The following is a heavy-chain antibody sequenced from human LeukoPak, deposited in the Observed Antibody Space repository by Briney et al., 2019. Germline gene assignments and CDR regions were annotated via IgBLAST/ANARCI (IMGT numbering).Heavy chain of an antibody. CDR3: ARDRPYYYDSSAPSYDY. D-gene: IGHD3-22*01. Sequence: GASVKVSCKASGYTFTGYYMHWVRQAPGQGLEWMGWINPNSGGTNYAQKFQGRVTITADESTSTAYMELSSLRSEDTAVYYCARDRPYYYDSSAPSYDYWGQGTLVTVSS. J-gene: IGHJ4*02. V-gene: IGHV1-2*02. CDR1: GYTFTGYY. CDR2: INPNSGGT.